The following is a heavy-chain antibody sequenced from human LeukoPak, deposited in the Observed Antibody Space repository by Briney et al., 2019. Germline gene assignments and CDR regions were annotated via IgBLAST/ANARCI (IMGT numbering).Heavy chain of an antibody. V-gene: IGHV3-53*01. CDR3: ACLWGSTTSGTFDY. CDR2: IYSGGNT. D-gene: IGHD1-26*01. CDR1: GFTVSSNY. Sequence: PGGSLRLSCAASGFTVSSNYMSWVRQAPNKRLGWLSVIYSGGNTYYADSVKGRLTISRDNSMNTLYLQMNNLRVEDTAVYYCACLWGSTTSGTFDYWGQGTLVTVSS. J-gene: IGHJ4*02.